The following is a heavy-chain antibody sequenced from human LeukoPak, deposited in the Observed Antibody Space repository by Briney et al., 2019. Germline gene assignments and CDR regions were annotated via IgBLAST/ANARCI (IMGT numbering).Heavy chain of an antibody. CDR2: ISWDGGST. D-gene: IGHD3-9*01. CDR3: AKEGSQTTYDILTGYVHYYYYMDV. Sequence: PGGTLRLSCAASGFTFDDYTMHWVRQAPGKGLEWVSLISWDGGSTYYADSVKGRFTISRDNSKNSLFLQMNSLRTEDTALYYCAKEGSQTTYDILTGYVHYYYYMDVWGKGTTVTISS. J-gene: IGHJ6*03. CDR1: GFTFDDYT. V-gene: IGHV3-43*01.